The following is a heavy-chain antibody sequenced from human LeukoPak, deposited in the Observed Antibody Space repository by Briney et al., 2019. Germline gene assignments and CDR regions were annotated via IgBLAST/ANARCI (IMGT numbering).Heavy chain of an antibody. CDR2: IGYDGNSK. V-gene: IGHV3-30*02. J-gene: IGHJ4*02. CDR3: AKSGSSWDLEY. CDR1: GFTFSSYG. D-gene: IGHD6-13*01. Sequence: PGGSLRLPCAASGFTFSSYGMNWVRQAPRKGLGEVAFIGYDGNSKYCADSVKGRFTISRDNSKNTLFLQMNSLRAEDTSVYYCAKSGSSWDLEYWGQGALVAVSS.